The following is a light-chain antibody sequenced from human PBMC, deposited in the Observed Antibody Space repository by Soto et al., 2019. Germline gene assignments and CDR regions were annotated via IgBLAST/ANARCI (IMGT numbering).Light chain of an antibody. CDR3: ASWYDTRDAQV. J-gene: IGLJ3*02. V-gene: IGLV1-47*01. CDR1: SSNVGRNF. CDR2: RNN. Sequence: QSVLTQSPSASGTPGQWVTISCSGSSSNVGRNFVYWYQQVHGTDPRLLIQRNNKRPSGVPDRRSGSNSCTSASLAISGLLSDDEATYYCASWYDTRDAQVFGGGTKLTVL.